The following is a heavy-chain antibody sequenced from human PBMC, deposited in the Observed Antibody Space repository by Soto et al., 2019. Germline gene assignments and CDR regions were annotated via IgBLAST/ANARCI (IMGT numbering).Heavy chain of an antibody. D-gene: IGHD2-2*02. V-gene: IGHV1-69*01. Sequence: QVQLVQSGAEVRKPGSSVKVSCKASGGTFSSYAINWVRQAPGQGLEWMGGIIPMFGTTKYAQRFQGRLTVSADESTSTAYMELSSLRSEDTAVYYCAREYCSSTSCYKAVDYYYYYGMDVWGQGTTVTVSS. CDR1: GGTFSSYA. J-gene: IGHJ6*02. CDR2: IIPMFGTT. CDR3: AREYCSSTSCYKAVDYYYYYGMDV.